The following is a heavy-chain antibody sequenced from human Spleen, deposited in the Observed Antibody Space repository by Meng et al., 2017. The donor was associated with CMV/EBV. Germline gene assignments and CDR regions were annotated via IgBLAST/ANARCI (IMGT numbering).Heavy chain of an antibody. V-gene: IGHV4-59*01. D-gene: IGHD2-15*01. CDR3: ARVGCSGGSCYADY. Sequence: GSLRLSCTVSGGSITSYYWSWIRQPPGKGLEWIGYIYYTGNTNYNPSLQSRVTISVDTSKNQFSLNLRSVTAADTAVYYCARVGCSGGSCYADYWGQGTLVTVSS. J-gene: IGHJ4*02. CDR1: GGSITSYY. CDR2: IYYTGNT.